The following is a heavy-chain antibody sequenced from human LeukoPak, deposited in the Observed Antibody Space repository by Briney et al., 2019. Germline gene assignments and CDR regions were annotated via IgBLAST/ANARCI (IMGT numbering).Heavy chain of an antibody. V-gene: IGHV3-21*01. CDR2: ISSSSSYI. D-gene: IGHD6-13*01. CDR1: GFTFSSYS. CDR3: ASDIAAAGTNPFIAFDI. Sequence: GGSLRLSCAASGFTFSSYSMSWVRQAPGKGLEWVSSISSSSSYIYYADSVKGRFTISRDNAKNSLYLQMNSLRAEDTAVYYCASDIAAAGTNPFIAFDIWGQGTMVTVSS. J-gene: IGHJ3*02.